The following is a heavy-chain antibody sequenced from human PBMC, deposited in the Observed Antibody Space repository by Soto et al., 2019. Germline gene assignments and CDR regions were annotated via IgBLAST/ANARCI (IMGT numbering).Heavy chain of an antibody. Sequence: EVHLLESGGGLVQPGGSLRLSCAASGFTFSSCAMTWVRQAPGKGLEWVSEVSGGADYTYYADSVKGRFTISRDNSKNTLSLQMNSLRAEDTGVYYCAKEGGDYNYYYLDVWGKGTTVTVSS. D-gene: IGHD4-17*01. CDR3: AKEGGDYNYYYLDV. J-gene: IGHJ6*03. V-gene: IGHV3-23*01. CDR1: GFTFSSCA. CDR2: VSGGADYT.